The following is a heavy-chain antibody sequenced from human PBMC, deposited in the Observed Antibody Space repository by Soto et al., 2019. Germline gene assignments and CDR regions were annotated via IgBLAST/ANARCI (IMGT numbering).Heavy chain of an antibody. D-gene: IGHD3-3*01. J-gene: IGHJ4*02. CDR2: ISYDGSNK. CDR3: AKWPHYDFWSGYYLDY. V-gene: IGHV3-30*18. Sequence: QVQLVESGGGVVQPGRSLRLSCAASGFTFSSYGMHWVRQAPGKGLEWVAIISYDGSNKYYADSVKGRFTISRDNXKXXXXXXXXXXXPEDTAVYYCAKWPHYDFWSGYYLDYWGQGTLVTVSS. CDR1: GFTFSSYG.